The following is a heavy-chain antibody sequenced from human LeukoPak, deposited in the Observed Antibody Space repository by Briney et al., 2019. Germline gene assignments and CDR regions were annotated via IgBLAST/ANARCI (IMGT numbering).Heavy chain of an antibody. CDR2: INPSGGST. V-gene: IGHV1-46*01. CDR1: GYTFTSYY. Sequence: ASVKVSYKASGYTFTSYYMHWVRQAPGQGLEWMGTINPSGGSTSYAQKFQGRVTMTRDTSTSTVYMELSSLRSEDTAVYYCVRIDYSNAFDIWGQGTMVTVSS. CDR3: VRIDYSNAFDI. J-gene: IGHJ3*02. D-gene: IGHD4-11*01.